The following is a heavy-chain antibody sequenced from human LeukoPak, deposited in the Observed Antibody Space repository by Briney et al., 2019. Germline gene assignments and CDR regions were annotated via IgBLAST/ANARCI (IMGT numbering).Heavy chain of an antibody. CDR3: ATTVGDYCGGGICYSAVDY. CDR1: AYTLSNGYY. Sequence: PSETRSLACAVSAYTLSNGYYWGCIRQPTGKGLEWIGSLSHSGRTYYNPSITSRVTMSPDTSKNQFSLRLTSMTAADTAMYYCATTVGDYCGGGICYSAVDYWGQGTLVTVSS. J-gene: IGHJ4*02. CDR2: LSHSGRT. D-gene: IGHD2-15*01. V-gene: IGHV4-38-2*01.